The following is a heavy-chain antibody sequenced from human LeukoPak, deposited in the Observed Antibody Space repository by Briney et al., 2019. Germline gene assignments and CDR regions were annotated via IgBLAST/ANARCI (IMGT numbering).Heavy chain of an antibody. V-gene: IGHV1-69*05. CDR2: IIPIFGTA. Sequence: SVKVSCKASGGTFSNYAISWVRQTPGQGLEWMGRIIPIFGTANYAQQFQGRVMITTDESTGTAYMELSSLRSEDTAVYYCAIPYGKDAFDIWGQGTMVIVSS. D-gene: IGHD4-17*01. J-gene: IGHJ3*02. CDR1: GGTFSNYA. CDR3: AIPYGKDAFDI.